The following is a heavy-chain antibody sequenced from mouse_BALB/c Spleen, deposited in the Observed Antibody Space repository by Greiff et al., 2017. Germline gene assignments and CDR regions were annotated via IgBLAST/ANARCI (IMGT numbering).Heavy chain of an antibody. CDR1: GYTFTNYW. Sequence: VQLQQSGAELVRPGTSVKISCKASGYTFTNYWLGWVKQRPGHGLEWIGDIYPGGGYTNYNEKFKGKATLTADTSSSTAYMQLSSLTSEDSAVYFCARNSIHYYGHGYAMDYWGQGTSVTVSS. CDR2: IYPGGGYT. V-gene: IGHV1-63*02. J-gene: IGHJ4*01. D-gene: IGHD1-2*01. CDR3: ARNSIHYYGHGYAMDY.